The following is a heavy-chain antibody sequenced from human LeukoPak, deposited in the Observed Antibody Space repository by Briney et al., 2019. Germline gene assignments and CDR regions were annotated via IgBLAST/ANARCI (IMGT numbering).Heavy chain of an antibody. CDR3: ARAIVGATTRSFDY. V-gene: IGHV3-23*01. J-gene: IGHJ4*02. Sequence: GGSLRLSCAASGFTFSTSAMNWVRQAPGKGLEWVSAISTSGASTYYADSVKGRFSISRDNSRNALYLQMNSLRAEDTAVFYCARAIVGATTRSFDYWGQGTLVTVSS. D-gene: IGHD1-26*01. CDR2: ISTSGAST. CDR1: GFTFSTSA.